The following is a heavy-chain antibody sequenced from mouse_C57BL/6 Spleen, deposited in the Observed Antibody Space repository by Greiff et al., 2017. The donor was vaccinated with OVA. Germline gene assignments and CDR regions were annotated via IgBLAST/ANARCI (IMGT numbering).Heavy chain of an antibody. CDR2: ISYDGSN. J-gene: IGHJ4*01. Sequence: DVKLQESGPGLVKPSQSLSLTCSVTGYSITSGYYWYWIRQFPGNKLEWMGYISYDGSNNYNPSLKNRISITRDTSKNQFFLKLNSVTTEDTATYYCARALHYGSSYYAMDYWGQGTSVTVSS. V-gene: IGHV3-6*01. D-gene: IGHD1-1*01. CDR3: ARALHYGSSYYAMDY. CDR1: GYSITSGYY.